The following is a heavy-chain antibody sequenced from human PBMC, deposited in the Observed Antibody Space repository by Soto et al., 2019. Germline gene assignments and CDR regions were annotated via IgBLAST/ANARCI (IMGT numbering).Heavy chain of an antibody. D-gene: IGHD4-17*01. V-gene: IGHV5-51*01. CDR1: GYSFTSYW. CDR2: IYPGDSDT. Sequence: GESLKISCNGSGYSFTSYWIGWVRQMPGKGLEWMGIIYPGDSDTGYSPSFQGQVTISADKSISTAYLQWSSLKASDTAMYYCARRSYGQQTRYYYYYYMDVWGKGTTVTVSS. CDR3: ARRSYGQQTRYYYYYYMDV. J-gene: IGHJ6*03.